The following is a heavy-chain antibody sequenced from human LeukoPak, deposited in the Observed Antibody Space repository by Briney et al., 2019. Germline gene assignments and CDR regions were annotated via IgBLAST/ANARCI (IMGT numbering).Heavy chain of an antibody. CDR3: ARSLGYCTNGVCFNFDY. V-gene: IGHV4-61*01. D-gene: IGHD2-8*01. CDR1: GYSISSGYY. J-gene: IGHJ4*02. CDR2: IYYSGST. Sequence: PSETLSLTCAVSGYSISSGYYWSWIRQPPGKGLEWIGYIYYSGSTNYNPSLKSRVTISVDTSKNQFSLKLSSVTAADTAVYYCARSLGYCTNGVCFNFDYWGQGTLVTVSS.